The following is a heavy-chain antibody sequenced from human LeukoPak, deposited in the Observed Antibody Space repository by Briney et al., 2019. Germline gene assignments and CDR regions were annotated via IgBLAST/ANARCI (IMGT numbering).Heavy chain of an antibody. V-gene: IGHV1-69*13. J-gene: IGHJ4*02. CDR3: ARERITMVRGVIHTGNFDY. D-gene: IGHD3-10*01. Sequence: GASVKDSCKASRGTFTSYAISWVRQAPGQGLEWMGGIIPIFGTANYAQKFQGRVTITADESTSTAYMELSSLRSEDTAVYYCARERITMVRGVIHTGNFDYWGQGTLVTVSS. CDR1: RGTFTSYA. CDR2: IIPIFGTA.